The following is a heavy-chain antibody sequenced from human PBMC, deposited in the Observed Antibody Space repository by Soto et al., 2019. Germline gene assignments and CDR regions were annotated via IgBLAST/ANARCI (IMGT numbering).Heavy chain of an antibody. CDR1: GGTFSSYA. J-gene: IGHJ4*02. V-gene: IGHV1-69*06. CDR2: IIPIFGTA. Sequence: QVQLVQSGAEVKKPGSSVKVSCKASGGTFSSYAISWVRQAPGQGLEWMGGIIPIFGTANYAQKFQGRVTITGDNSTRTAKRERSSVRSEDRAVYDCAGLPVGGGAPGAYWGKGTLATAPS. D-gene: IGHD3-16*01. CDR3: AGLPVGGGAPGAY.